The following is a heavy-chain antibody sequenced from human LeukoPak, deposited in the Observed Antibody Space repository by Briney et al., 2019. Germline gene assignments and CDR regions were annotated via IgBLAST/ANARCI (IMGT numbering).Heavy chain of an antibody. Sequence: GRSLRLSCAASGFTFSSYGMHWVRQAPGKGLEWVSYISSSGSSIFYADSVKGRFTISRDNAKNSLYLQMNSLRDEDTAVYYCARAHSSGYSSGWYSGYWGQGTLVTVSS. V-gene: IGHV3-48*02. D-gene: IGHD6-19*01. CDR3: ARAHSSGYSSGWYSGY. CDR2: ISSSGSSI. J-gene: IGHJ4*02. CDR1: GFTFSSYG.